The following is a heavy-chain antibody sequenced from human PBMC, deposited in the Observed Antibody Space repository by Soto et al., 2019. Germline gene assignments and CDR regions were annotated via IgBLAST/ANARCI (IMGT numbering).Heavy chain of an antibody. CDR1: GYMFNSYG. Sequence: QVQLVQSGGEVKEPGASVKVSCKASGYMFNSYGMSWLRQAPGQGLEWLGWISGYNGKTNYAQKFQGRITMTTETSTTPVYMDLKSLRSDDTAVYYCARDETYTSGWYFEVWGQGTLVTVPS. J-gene: IGHJ4*02. CDR2: ISGYNGKT. V-gene: IGHV1-18*01. D-gene: IGHD6-19*01. CDR3: ARDETYTSGWYFEV.